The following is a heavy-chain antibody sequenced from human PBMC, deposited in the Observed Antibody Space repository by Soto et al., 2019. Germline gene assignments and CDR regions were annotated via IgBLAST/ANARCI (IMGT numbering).Heavy chain of an antibody. CDR1: GFTVSTNF. V-gene: IGHV3-53*01. D-gene: IGHD2-21*01. CDR2: IYSAGNT. CDR3: AGVFGDFAFDAFGI. J-gene: IGHJ3*02. Sequence: GGSLRLSCAASGFTVSTNFLSWVRQAPGKGLEWVSFIYSAGNTYYADSVKGRFTISRDNSKNTLYLQMNSLRAEDTAVYYCAGVFGDFAFDAFGIWGQGTMVTVS.